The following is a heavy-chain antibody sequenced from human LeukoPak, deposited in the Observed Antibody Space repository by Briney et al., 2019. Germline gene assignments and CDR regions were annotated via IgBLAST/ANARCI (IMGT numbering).Heavy chain of an antibody. Sequence: SETLSLTCTVSGGSLSSYYWSWIRQPPGKGLEWIGYIYYSGSTNYNPSLKSRVTMSVDTSKNQFSLKLTSVTAADTAVYYCARGKVVAGTPGQNSWDNWGQGILVTVSS. J-gene: IGHJ4*02. CDR1: GGSLSSYY. D-gene: IGHD6-19*01. V-gene: IGHV4-59*12. CDR3: ARGKVVAGTPGQNSWDN. CDR2: IYYSGST.